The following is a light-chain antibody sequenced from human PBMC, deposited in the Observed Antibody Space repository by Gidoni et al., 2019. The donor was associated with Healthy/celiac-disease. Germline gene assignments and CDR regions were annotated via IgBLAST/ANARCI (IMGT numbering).Light chain of an antibody. CDR3: QQRGNWPPYT. Sequence: EIVLTQSTATLSLSPGERATLPCRASQSVSSYLAWYQQKPGQAPRLLIYDASNRATGIPARFSGSGSGTDFTLTISSLEPEDFAVYYCQQRGNWPPYTFGQGTKLE. J-gene: IGKJ2*01. CDR1: QSVSSY. CDR2: DAS. V-gene: IGKV3-11*01.